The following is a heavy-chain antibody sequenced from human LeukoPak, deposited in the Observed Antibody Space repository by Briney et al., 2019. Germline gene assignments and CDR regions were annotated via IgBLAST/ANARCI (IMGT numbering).Heavy chain of an antibody. CDR1: GFAFSGYA. CDR3: AKPARRWNDLWYFDY. V-gene: IGHV3-23*01. D-gene: IGHD1-1*01. Sequence: SGGSLRLSCAGSGFAFSGYAMTWVRQAPGKGPEWVAGLSGGGSSAYYADSVKGRFTISRDNSKNILYLQMNSLRAEDTALYYCAKPARRWNDLWYFDYWGQGTLVTVSS. J-gene: IGHJ4*02. CDR2: LSGGGSSA.